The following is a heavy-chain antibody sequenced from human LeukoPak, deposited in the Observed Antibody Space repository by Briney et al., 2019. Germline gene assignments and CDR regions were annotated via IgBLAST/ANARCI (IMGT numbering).Heavy chain of an antibody. J-gene: IGHJ4*02. Sequence: PSENLSLTCTVSGGTISSYHWGWLRPPPGKGLEWFGYIYYSGSNNYNPSLKSRVTITVGTSKSQFSLKLSIVAAADTAVYYCARVRGSSSLYYFDYWGQGTLVTVSS. CDR2: IYYSGSN. V-gene: IGHV4-59*01. D-gene: IGHD6-13*01. CDR3: ARVRGSSSLYYFDY. CDR1: GGTISSYH.